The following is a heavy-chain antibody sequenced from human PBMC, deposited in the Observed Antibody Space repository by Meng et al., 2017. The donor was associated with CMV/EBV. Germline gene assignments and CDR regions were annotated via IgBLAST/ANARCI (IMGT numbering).Heavy chain of an antibody. CDR3: ARGVYYDFWSGYYYYYGMDV. D-gene: IGHD3-3*01. V-gene: IGHV4-30-4*08. CDR2: IYYSGST. J-gene: IGHJ6*02. Sequence: SETLSLTCTVSGGSISSGDYYWSWIRQPPGKGLEWIGYIYYSGSTYYNPSLKSRVTISVDTSKNQFSLKLSSVTAEDTAVYYCARGVYYDFWSGYYYYYGMDVWGQGTTVTVSS. CDR1: GGSISSGDYY.